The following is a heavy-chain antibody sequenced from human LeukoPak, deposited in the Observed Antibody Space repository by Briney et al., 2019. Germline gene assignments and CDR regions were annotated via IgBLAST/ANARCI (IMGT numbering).Heavy chain of an antibody. CDR2: IYHSGST. V-gene: IGHV4-30-2*01. D-gene: IGHD1-1*01. Sequence: SETLSLTCTVSGGSISSSSYYWSWIRQPPGKGLEWIGYIYHSGSTYYNPSLKSRVTISVDRSKNQFSLKLSSVTAADTAVYYCARVVWKGPLDYWGQGTLVTVSS. CDR1: GGSISSSSYY. J-gene: IGHJ4*02. CDR3: ARVVWKGPLDY.